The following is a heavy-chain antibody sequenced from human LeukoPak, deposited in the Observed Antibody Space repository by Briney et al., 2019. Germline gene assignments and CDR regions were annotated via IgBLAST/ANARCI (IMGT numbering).Heavy chain of an antibody. V-gene: IGHV3-21*05. CDR3: ARDHNWAFDS. Sequence: GGSLRLSCAASGFTFSDYSMNWVRRAPGRRLEWISYIGLASGFVSYADSVKGRFTISSDTARNSVYLQMNSLRAEDTAVYYCARDHNWAFDSWGQGTLVTVSS. CDR2: IGLASGFV. J-gene: IGHJ4*02. CDR1: GFTFSDYS. D-gene: IGHD1-20*01.